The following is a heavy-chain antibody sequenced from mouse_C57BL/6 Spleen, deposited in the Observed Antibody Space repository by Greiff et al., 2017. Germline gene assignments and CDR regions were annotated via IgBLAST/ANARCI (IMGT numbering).Heavy chain of an antibody. Sequence: QVQLQQSGPGLVQPSPSLSITCTVSGFSLTSYGVHWVRQSPGKGLEWLGVIWSGGSTDYNAAFIYRLSISKDNSTSQVYFKMNSLQADDTAIYYCAREDYYGSGGYFDCWGQGPTLTASS. CDR2: IWSGGST. V-gene: IGHV2-2*01. CDR3: AREDYYGSGGYFDC. J-gene: IGHJ2*01. CDR1: GFSLTSYG. D-gene: IGHD1-1*01.